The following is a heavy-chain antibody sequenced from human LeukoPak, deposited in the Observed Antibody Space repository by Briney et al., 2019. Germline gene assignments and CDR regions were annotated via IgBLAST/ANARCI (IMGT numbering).Heavy chain of an antibody. CDR2: IYYSGST. D-gene: IGHD6-19*01. CDR1: GGSISSYY. J-gene: IGHJ6*02. CDR3: ASSLNAGYSSGWYNTAYYYGMDV. Sequence: SETLSLTCTVPGGSISSYYWSWIRQPPGKGLEWIGYIYYSGSTNYNPSLKSRVTISVDTSKNQFSLKLSSVTAADTAVYYCASSLNAGYSSGWYNTAYYYGMDVWGQGTTVTVSS. V-gene: IGHV4-59*08.